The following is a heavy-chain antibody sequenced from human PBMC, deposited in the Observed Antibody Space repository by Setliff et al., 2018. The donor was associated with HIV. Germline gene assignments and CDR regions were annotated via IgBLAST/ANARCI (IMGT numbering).Heavy chain of an antibody. CDR3: ARRQWQWLEDY. V-gene: IGHV5-10-1*01. CDR1: GYTFTNYW. D-gene: IGHD6-19*01. Sequence: GESLKISCKGSGYTFTNYWINWVRQMPGKGLEWMGRIDPSDSYTNYSPSFQGHVTLSAAKSISTAYLRGNSLKDSDTAIYYCARRQWQWLEDYWGQGTLVTVSS. CDR2: IDPSDSYT. J-gene: IGHJ4*02.